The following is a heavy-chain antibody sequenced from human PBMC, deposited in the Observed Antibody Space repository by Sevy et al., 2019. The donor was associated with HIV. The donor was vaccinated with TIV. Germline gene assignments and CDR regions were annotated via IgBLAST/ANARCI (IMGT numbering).Heavy chain of an antibody. J-gene: IGHJ4*02. CDR3: ARASIRRAAGTVGYFDY. CDR1: GFTFSSHC. CDR2: IKQDGSEK. D-gene: IGHD6-13*01. V-gene: IGHV3-7*01. Sequence: GGSLRLSCVGSGFTFSSHCMSWVRQAPGKGLEWVANIKQDGSEKYYVDSVKGRFTISRDNAKNSLYLQMNSLRAEDTAVYYCARASIRRAAGTVGYFDYWGQGTLVTVSS.